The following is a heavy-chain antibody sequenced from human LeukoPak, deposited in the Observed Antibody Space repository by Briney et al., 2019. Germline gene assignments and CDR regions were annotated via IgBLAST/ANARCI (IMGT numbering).Heavy chain of an antibody. J-gene: IGHJ1*01. CDR1: GFTFITYD. D-gene: IGHD3-16*01. CDR2: IRHDGSDT. V-gene: IGHV3-30*02. Sequence: AGGPLRLSCAASGFTFITYDMHWVRQAPGKGLEWVTFIRHDGSDTHYADSVRGRFTISRDNSENTLYLQMNNLRPEDTAVYYCAKDVYDYIWGNKYFHHWGQGTLVIVSS. CDR3: AKDVYDYIWGNKYFHH.